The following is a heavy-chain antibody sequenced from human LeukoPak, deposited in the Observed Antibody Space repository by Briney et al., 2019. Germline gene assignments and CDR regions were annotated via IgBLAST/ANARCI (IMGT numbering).Heavy chain of an antibody. D-gene: IGHD3-22*01. Sequence: ASVKVSCKASGHTFTSYGISWVRQAPGQGLEWMGWISAYNGNTNYAQKLQGRVTMTTDTSTSTAYMELRSLRSDDTAVYYCASFYDSSGYPTYYFDYWGQGTLVTVSS. J-gene: IGHJ4*02. CDR2: ISAYNGNT. V-gene: IGHV1-18*01. CDR1: GHTFTSYG. CDR3: ASFYDSSGYPTYYFDY.